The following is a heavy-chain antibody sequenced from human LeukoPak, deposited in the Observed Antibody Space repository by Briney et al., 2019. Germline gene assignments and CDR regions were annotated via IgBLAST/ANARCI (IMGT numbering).Heavy chain of an antibody. CDR1: GYTFTSYA. Sequence: ASVKVSCKASGYTFTSYAMNWVRQAPGQGLEWMGWINPNSGGTNYAQKFQGRVTMTRDTSISTAYMELSRLRSDDTAVYYCARDYVGVVTEVLAHYYYYMDVWGKGTTVTVSS. CDR3: ARDYVGVVTEVLAHYYYYMDV. V-gene: IGHV1-2*02. D-gene: IGHD3-3*01. J-gene: IGHJ6*03. CDR2: INPNSGGT.